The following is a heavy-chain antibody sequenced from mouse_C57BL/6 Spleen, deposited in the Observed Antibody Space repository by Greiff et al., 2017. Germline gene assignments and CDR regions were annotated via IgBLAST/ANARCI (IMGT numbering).Heavy chain of an antibody. D-gene: IGHD1-1*01. J-gene: IGHJ3*01. CDR2: IHPNSGST. V-gene: IGHV1-64*01. CDR3: ARKGDGSSYFAY. CDR1: GYTFTSYW. Sequence: VQLQQSGAELVKPGASVKLSCKASGYTFTSYWMHWVKQRPGQGLEWIGMIHPNSGSTNYNEKFKSKATLTVDKSSSTAYMQLSSLTSEDSAVYYCARKGDGSSYFAYWGQGTLVTVSA.